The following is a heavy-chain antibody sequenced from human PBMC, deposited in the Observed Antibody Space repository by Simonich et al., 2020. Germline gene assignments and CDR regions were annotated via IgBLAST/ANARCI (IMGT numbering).Heavy chain of an antibody. J-gene: IGHJ3*02. CDR3: ARGKGWKNAFDI. D-gene: IGHD1-1*01. CDR2: INHSGST. CDR1: GGSFSGYY. Sequence: QVQLQPWGAGLLKPSETLSLTCSVYGGSFSGYYWSWIRQPPGQGLEWIGEINHSGSTHNNPSLKSCVTLSVDTSKNQFSPKMGSVHGADPAVYYCARGKGWKNAFDIWGQGTMVTVSS. V-gene: IGHV4-34*01.